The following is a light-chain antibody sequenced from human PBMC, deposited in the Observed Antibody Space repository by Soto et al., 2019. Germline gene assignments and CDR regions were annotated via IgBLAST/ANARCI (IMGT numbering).Light chain of an antibody. V-gene: IGLV2-14*01. CDR3: SSYTSSSTVV. J-gene: IGLJ2*01. CDR2: DVS. Sequence: QSALTQPASVFGSPGQSITISCTGTSSDVGGYNYVSWYQQHPGKAPKLMIYDVSNRTSGVSNRFSGSKSGNTASLTISGLQAEDEADYYCSSYTSSSTVVFGGGTKLTVL. CDR1: SSDVGGYNY.